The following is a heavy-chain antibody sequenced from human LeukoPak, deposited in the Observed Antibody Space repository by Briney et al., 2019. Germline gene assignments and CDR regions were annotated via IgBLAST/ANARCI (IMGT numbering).Heavy chain of an antibody. D-gene: IGHD3-3*01. Sequence: GGSLRLSCAASGFTFSSYWMNWARQAPGKGLEWVSGITGSGRTTYYADSVKGRFTISRDNSKNSLYLQINSLRAEDTAVYYCAKGLLITILGSLDYWGQGTLVTVSS. CDR3: AKGLLITILGSLDY. CDR1: GFTFSSYW. J-gene: IGHJ4*02. V-gene: IGHV3-23*01. CDR2: ITGSGRTT.